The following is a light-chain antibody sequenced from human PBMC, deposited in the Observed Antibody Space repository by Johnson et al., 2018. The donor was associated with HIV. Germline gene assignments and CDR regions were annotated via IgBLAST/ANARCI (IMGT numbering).Light chain of an antibody. Sequence: HSVLTQPPSVSAAPGQKVSISCSGNTSNIGNIYVSWYQQFPGTAPKLLIYDNNKRPSGIPDRFSGSKSGTSATLGITGLQTGDEAHYYCGTWDSSLGCVFGTGTKVTVL. CDR3: GTWDSSLGCV. J-gene: IGLJ1*01. V-gene: IGLV1-51*01. CDR1: TSNIGNIY. CDR2: DNN.